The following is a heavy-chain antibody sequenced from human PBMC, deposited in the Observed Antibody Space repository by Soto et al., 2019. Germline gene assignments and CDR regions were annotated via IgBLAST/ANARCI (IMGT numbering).Heavy chain of an antibody. CDR2: ISNTGSA. V-gene: IGHV4-61*01. CDR3: ARGSDYAGVFDY. J-gene: IGHJ4*02. CDR1: GGSVSSGTYY. D-gene: IGHD3-16*01. Sequence: SETLSLTCAVSGGSVSSGTYYWSWIRQPPGKALEWIGYISNTGSASYNPSLKSRVTISVDSSRNQFSLKLSSVTAADTAVYYCARGSDYAGVFDYWGQGALVTVS.